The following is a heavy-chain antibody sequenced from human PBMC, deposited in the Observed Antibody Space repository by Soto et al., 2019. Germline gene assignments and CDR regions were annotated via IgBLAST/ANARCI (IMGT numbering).Heavy chain of an antibody. J-gene: IGHJ4*02. V-gene: IGHV3-49*03. D-gene: IGHD2-15*01. CDR3: PKVGDGSACRDGSCPSIDF. CDR2: MRIKTFGGTT. CDR1: GFALGDFA. Sequence: SGGALIPPCSASGFALGDFAVSGFRQAPGGGLEGVGVMRIKTFGGTTEYAASVKGRFTISRDDSKSVAHLQMDGLRIEDTALVYFPKVGDGSACRDGSCPSIDFWGQGT.